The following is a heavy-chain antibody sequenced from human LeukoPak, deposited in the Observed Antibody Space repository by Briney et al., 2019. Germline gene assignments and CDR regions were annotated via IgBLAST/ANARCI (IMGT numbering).Heavy chain of an antibody. J-gene: IGHJ4*02. V-gene: IGHV3-21*01. CDR2: ITGSSSYI. Sequence: GALRLSCAASGFTFSSYSMNWVRQAPGKGLEWVSSITGSSSYIYYADSVKGRFTISRDNAKNSLYLQMNSLRAEDTAVYYCAREGLSGYDRTLYWGQGTLVTVSS. CDR1: GFTFSSYS. CDR3: AREGLSGYDRTLY. D-gene: IGHD5-12*01.